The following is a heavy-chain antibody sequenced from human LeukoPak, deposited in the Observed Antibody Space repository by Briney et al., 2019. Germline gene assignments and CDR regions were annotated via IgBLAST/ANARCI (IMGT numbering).Heavy chain of an antibody. J-gene: IGHJ6*04. CDR3: AELGITMIGGV. CDR2: ISSSGSTI. Sequence: RAGGSLRLSCEASGFTFSSYNMNWVRQAPGKRLEWVSYISSSGSTIYYADSVKGRFTISRDNAKNSLYLQMNSLRAEDTAVYYCAELGITMIGGVWGKGTTVTISS. D-gene: IGHD3-10*02. V-gene: IGHV3-48*04. CDR1: GFTFSSYN.